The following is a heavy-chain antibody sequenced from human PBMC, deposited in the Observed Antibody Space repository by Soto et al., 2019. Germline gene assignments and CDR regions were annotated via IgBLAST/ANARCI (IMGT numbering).Heavy chain of an antibody. J-gene: IGHJ6*03. CDR2: ISGSGGRT. V-gene: IGHV3-23*01. Sequence: GGSLRLSCAASGFTFSSYAMSWVRQAPGKGLEWVSAISGSGGRTYYPDSVKGRFTFSRDNSKNTQYLQMNSLRAEDTAVYYCAKSPKLELRYFYYYMDVWGKGTTVTVSS. D-gene: IGHD1-7*01. CDR1: GFTFSSYA. CDR3: AKSPKLELRYFYYYMDV.